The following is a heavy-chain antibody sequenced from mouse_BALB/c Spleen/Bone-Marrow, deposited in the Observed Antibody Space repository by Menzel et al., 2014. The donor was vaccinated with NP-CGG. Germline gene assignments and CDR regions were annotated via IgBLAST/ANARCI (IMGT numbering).Heavy chain of an antibody. V-gene: IGHV5-2*01. CDR1: EYEFPSHD. D-gene: IGHD2-14*01. CDR2: INSDGGST. J-gene: IGHJ4*01. CDR3: ARHNYRYDDYAMDY. Sequence: EVQLQQSGGGLVQPGGSLKLSCESNEYEFPSHDMSWVRKTPEKRLELVAAINSDGGSTYYPDTMERRFIISRDNTKKTLYLQMSSLRSEDTALYYCARHNYRYDDYAMDYWGQGTSVTVSS.